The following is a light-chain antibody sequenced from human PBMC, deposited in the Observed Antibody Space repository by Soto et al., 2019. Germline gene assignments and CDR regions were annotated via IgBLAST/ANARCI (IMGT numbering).Light chain of an antibody. CDR3: QQSYNTPQT. CDR1: QNINYY. Sequence: DIQMTPSPSSLSASVGDRVTITCRASQNINYYLNWYQQKPGKAPKLLIYATDTLQSGVPSRFSGSGSGTDYTLTISSLQPEDFATYYCQQSYNTPQTFGQGTKV. J-gene: IGKJ1*01. CDR2: ATD. V-gene: IGKV1-39*01.